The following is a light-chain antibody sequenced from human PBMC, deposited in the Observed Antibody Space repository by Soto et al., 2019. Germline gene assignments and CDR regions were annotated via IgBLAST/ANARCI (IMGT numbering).Light chain of an antibody. Sequence: DIQMTQSPSTLSASLGYSVTLSCMASQSISSWLAWYQQKPGKAPKLLIYKASSLESGVPSRCSGGGSGTDFTLTSSSLQPEDFATYYCQQVNVYPSTFGGGTKVDIK. CDR2: KAS. J-gene: IGKJ4*01. CDR1: QSISSW. CDR3: QQVNVYPST. V-gene: IGKV1-5*03.